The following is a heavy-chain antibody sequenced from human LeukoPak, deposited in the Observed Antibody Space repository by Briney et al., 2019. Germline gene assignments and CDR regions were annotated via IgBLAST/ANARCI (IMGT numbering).Heavy chain of an antibody. CDR2: IKDDGSEK. CDR3: ARIKEYGFDI. CDR1: GFTFSTYW. Sequence: PGGSLRLSCAASGFTFSTYWMSWVRQAPGKGPEWVANIKDDGSEKYYLDSVKGRFTISRDSAKNSLYLQMNSLRAEDTAVYSCARIKEYGFDIWGQGTMVTVSS. J-gene: IGHJ3*02. D-gene: IGHD3-10*01. V-gene: IGHV3-7*01.